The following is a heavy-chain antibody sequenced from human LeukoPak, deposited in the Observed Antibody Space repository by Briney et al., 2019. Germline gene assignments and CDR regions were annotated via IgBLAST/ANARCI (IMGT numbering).Heavy chain of an antibody. J-gene: IGHJ5*02. CDR3: ARDPGGGAAAGTVSSNNWFDP. Sequence: TGGSLRLSCAASGFTFSSYEMNWVRQAPGKGLEWVSYISSSGSTIYYADSVKGRFTISRDNAKNSLSLQMNSLRAEDTAVYYCARDPGGGAAAGTVSSNNWFDPWGQGTLVTVSS. CDR2: ISSSGSTI. V-gene: IGHV3-48*03. CDR1: GFTFSSYE. D-gene: IGHD6-13*01.